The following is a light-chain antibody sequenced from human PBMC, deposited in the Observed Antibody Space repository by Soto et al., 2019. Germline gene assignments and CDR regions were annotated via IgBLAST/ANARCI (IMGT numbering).Light chain of an antibody. CDR2: GAP. V-gene: IGKV3-15*01. J-gene: IGKJ1*01. Sequence: EIVMTQSPATLSVSPGERATLSCRASQPISNALAWYQHKPGQAPRLLIHGAPTRATGIPARFSGSGSGTEFTLTISSLQSEDFAVYYCQQYDKRPPWTFGQGTKVDIK. CDR1: QPISNA. CDR3: QQYDKRPPWT.